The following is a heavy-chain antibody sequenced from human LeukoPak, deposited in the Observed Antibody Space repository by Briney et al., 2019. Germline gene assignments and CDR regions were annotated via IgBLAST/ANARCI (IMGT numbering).Heavy chain of an antibody. CDR3: ARDSGITMVRGVITRRNWFDP. CDR1: GFTFTSHW. D-gene: IGHD3-10*01. J-gene: IGHJ5*02. Sequence: GGSLRLSCTASGFTFTSHWMHWVRQVPGKGLVWVSRINGDGSGTNHADSVKGRFTISRDNAKNTLYLQMNSLRVEDTAVYYCARDSGITMVRGVITRRNWFDPWGQGTLVTVSS. V-gene: IGHV3-74*01. CDR2: INGDGSGT.